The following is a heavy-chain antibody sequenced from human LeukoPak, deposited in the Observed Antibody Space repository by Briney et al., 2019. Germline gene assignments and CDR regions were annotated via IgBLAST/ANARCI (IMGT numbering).Heavy chain of an antibody. Sequence: GGSLRLSCAASGFTFRSYWMSWVRQAPGKGLEWVANIKQDGSEKYYVDSVKGRFTISRDNAKNSLYLQMNSLRAEDTAVYYCARDTTIAVAGTDYWGQGTLVTVSS. D-gene: IGHD6-19*01. J-gene: IGHJ4*02. CDR3: ARDTTIAVAGTDY. CDR2: IKQDGSEK. V-gene: IGHV3-7*01. CDR1: GFTFRSYW.